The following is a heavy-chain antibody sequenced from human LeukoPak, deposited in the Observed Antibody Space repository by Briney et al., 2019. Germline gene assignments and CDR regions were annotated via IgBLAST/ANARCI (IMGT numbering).Heavy chain of an antibody. V-gene: IGHV3-21*01. CDR3: ARPYCSSTSCYTGIGY. Sequence: PGGSLRLSCAASGVTFSSYSMNWVRQAPGKGLEWVSSIISSSSYIYYADSVKGRFTISRDNAKNSLYLQMNSLRAEDTAVYYCARPYCSSTSCYTGIGYWGQGTLVTVSS. D-gene: IGHD2-2*02. CDR2: IISSSSYI. CDR1: GVTFSSYS. J-gene: IGHJ4*02.